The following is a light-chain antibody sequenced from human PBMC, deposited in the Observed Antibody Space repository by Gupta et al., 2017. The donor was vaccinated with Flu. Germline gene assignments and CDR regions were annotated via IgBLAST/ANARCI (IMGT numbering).Light chain of an antibody. J-gene: IGLJ2*01. CDR3: QVWDSSSAHPVV. Sequence: SYVLTMPPAVSVAPGQTARITCGGNNIGTKSVHWYQQRPGQAPGLVVYDDTDRRLGSPARFSGSNSGNTATLTIVRVEAGDEADYYCQVWDSSSAHPVVFGGGTNLAVL. V-gene: IGLV3-21*02. CDR1: NIGTKS. CDR2: DDT.